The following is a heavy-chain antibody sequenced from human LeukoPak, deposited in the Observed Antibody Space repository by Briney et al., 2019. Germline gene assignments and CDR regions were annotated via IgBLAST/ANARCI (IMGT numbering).Heavy chain of an antibody. CDR1: GGSISSYY. J-gene: IGHJ4*02. CDR3: ASSYYDILTGYSL. V-gene: IGHV4-59*01. CDR2: IYYSGST. Sequence: SSETLSLTCTVSGGSISSYYLSWIRQPPGKGLEWMADIYYSGSTNYNPSLKSRVTISVDTSKNQFSLKLSSVTAADTAVYYCASSYYDILTGYSLWGQGTLVTVSS. D-gene: IGHD3-9*01.